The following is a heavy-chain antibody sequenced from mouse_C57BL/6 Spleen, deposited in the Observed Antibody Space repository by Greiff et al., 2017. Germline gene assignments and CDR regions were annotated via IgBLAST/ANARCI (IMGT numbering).Heavy chain of an antibody. CDR3: ARQYYGSNYYALDY. CDR2: INPNYGTT. Sequence: VQLKQSGPELVKPGASVKISCKASGYSFTDYNMNWVKQSNGKSLEWIGVINPNYGTTSYNQKFKGKATLTVDQSSSTAYMQLNSLTSEDSAVYYGARQYYGSNYYALDYWGQGTSVTVSS. J-gene: IGHJ4*01. CDR1: GYSFTDYN. D-gene: IGHD1-1*01. V-gene: IGHV1-39*01.